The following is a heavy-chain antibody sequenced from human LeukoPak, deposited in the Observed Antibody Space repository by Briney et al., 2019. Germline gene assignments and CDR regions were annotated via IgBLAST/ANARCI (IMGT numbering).Heavy chain of an antibody. Sequence: ASETLSLTCTVSGGSISSYYWSWIRQPPGKGLEWIGEINHSGSTNYNPSLKSRVTISVDTSKNQFSLKLSSVTAADTAVYYCARGQPTYYYGSGSYYYFDYWGQGTLVTVSS. CDR1: GGSISSYY. CDR2: INHSGST. V-gene: IGHV4-34*01. CDR3: ARGQPTYYYGSGSYYYFDY. D-gene: IGHD3-10*01. J-gene: IGHJ4*02.